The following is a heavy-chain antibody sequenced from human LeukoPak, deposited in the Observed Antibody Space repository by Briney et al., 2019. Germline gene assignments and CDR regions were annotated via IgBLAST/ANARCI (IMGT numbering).Heavy chain of an antibody. Sequence: ASVKVSCKASGYTFTDYYMHWVRQAPGQGLEWMGWINPDSGGTNYPQKFQGRVTMTRDTSISTAYMDLSSLRSDDTAVYYCASGAIGGGAFDIRGQGTMVTVSS. J-gene: IGHJ3*02. CDR2: INPDSGGT. CDR1: GYTFTDYY. CDR3: ASGAIGGGAFDI. D-gene: IGHD3-16*01. V-gene: IGHV1-2*02.